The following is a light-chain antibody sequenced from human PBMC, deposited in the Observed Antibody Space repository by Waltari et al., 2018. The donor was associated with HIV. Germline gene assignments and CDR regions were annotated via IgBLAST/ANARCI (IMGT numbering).Light chain of an antibody. J-gene: IGLJ1*01. CDR3: QAWDNSALWV. Sequence: SYEVTQSPSVSVSPGQTATITCSGDELGAKDVCWYQQKPGQSPVLVIYQHTKRPPGIPERFSGSNSGNTATLTISGTQAMDEADYYCQAWDNSALWVFGSGTKVTVL. CDR1: ELGAKD. CDR2: QHT. V-gene: IGLV3-1*01.